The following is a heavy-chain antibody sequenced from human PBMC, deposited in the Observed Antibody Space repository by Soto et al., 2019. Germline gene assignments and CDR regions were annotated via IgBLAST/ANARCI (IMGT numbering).Heavy chain of an antibody. CDR1: GFTLSSYG. J-gene: IGHJ6*02. V-gene: IGHV3-33*01. CDR3: ARDIIVVVPAAMYYYYYGMDV. CDR2: IWYDGSNK. D-gene: IGHD2-2*01. Sequence: GGSLRLSCAASGFTLSSYGMHWVRQAPGKGLEWVAVIWYDGSNKYYADSVKGRFTISRDNSKNTLYLQMNSLRAEDTAVYYCARDIIVVVPAAMYYYYYGMDVWGQGTTVTVSS.